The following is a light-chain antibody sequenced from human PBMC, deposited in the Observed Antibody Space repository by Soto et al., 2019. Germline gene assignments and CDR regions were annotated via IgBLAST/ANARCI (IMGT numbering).Light chain of an antibody. V-gene: IGKV1-9*01. CDR2: GAS. Sequence: DIQLTQSPSFLSASVGDRVTVTCRSSQDISSYLAWYQQKPGKAPKILIYGASTLQSGVPPRFGGSGSGTPFTLTISSLQPEDFATYFCQQVHDYPITFGGGTKVEIK. J-gene: IGKJ4*01. CDR3: QQVHDYPIT. CDR1: QDISSY.